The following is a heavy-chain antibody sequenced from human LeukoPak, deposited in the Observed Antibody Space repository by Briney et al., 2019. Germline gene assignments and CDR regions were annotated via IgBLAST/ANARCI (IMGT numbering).Heavy chain of an antibody. J-gene: IGHJ5*02. CDR1: GGSISSYY. CDR2: IYYSGST. D-gene: IGHD6-19*01. CDR3: ARGAGKGNWFDP. Sequence: SETLSLTCTVSGGSISSYYWSWIRQPPGKGLEWIGYIYYSGSTNYNPSLKSRVTIPVDTSKNQFSLKLSSVTAADTAVYYCARGAGKGNWFDPWGQGTLVTVSS. V-gene: IGHV4-59*01.